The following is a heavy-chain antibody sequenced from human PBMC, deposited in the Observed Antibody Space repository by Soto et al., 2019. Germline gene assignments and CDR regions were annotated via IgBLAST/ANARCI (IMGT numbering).Heavy chain of an antibody. CDR3: ARDRGPNIAPRPEGRYYYGMDV. J-gene: IGHJ6*02. V-gene: IGHV4-31*03. D-gene: IGHD6-6*01. CDR1: GGSISSGGYY. CDR2: IYYSGST. Sequence: SETLSLTCTVSGGSISSGGYYWSWIRQHPGKGLEWIGYIYYSGSTYYNPCLNSRVTISVDTSKNQFSLKLSSVTAADTAVYYCARDRGPNIAPRPEGRYYYGMDVWGQGTTVTVSS.